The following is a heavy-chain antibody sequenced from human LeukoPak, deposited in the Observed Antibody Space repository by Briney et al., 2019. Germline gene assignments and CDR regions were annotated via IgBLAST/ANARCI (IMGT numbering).Heavy chain of an antibody. J-gene: IGHJ4*02. Sequence: GRSLRLSCAASGFTFSSYGMHWVRQAPGKGLEWVAVISYDGSKKYYADSVKGRFTISRDNSKNTLHLQMNSLRAEDTAVYYCAKEQDDFWSGYYGRYFDYWGQGTLVTVSS. D-gene: IGHD3-3*01. CDR2: ISYDGSKK. CDR1: GFTFSSYG. CDR3: AKEQDDFWSGYYGRYFDY. V-gene: IGHV3-30*18.